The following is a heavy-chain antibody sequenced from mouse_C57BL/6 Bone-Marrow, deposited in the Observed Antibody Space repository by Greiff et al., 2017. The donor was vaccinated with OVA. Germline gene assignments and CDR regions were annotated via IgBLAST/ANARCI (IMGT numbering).Heavy chain of an antibody. J-gene: IGHJ2*01. CDR2: ISDGGSYT. Sequence: DVKLVESGGGLVKPGGSLKLSCAASGFTFSSYAMSWVRQTPEKRLEWVATISDGGSYTYYPDNVKGRFTISRDNAKNNLYLQMSHLKSEDTAMYYCAREGSTIVTQAQSYYFDYWGQGTTLTVSS. CDR1: GFTFSSYA. D-gene: IGHD2-5*01. V-gene: IGHV5-4*01. CDR3: AREGSTIVTQAQSYYFDY.